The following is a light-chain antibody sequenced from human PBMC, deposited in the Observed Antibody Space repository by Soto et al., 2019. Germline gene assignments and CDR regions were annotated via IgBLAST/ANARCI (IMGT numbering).Light chain of an antibody. CDR3: QQYNNWPS. CDR2: GAS. V-gene: IGKV3D-15*01. CDR1: QTVSITY. J-gene: IGKJ5*01. Sequence: TQSPGTLSLSPGESATLSCRASQTVSITYLTRYQQKPGQAPRLLIFGASKRATGIPDRFSGSGSETEFTLTIRSLQSEDFAVYFCQQYNNWPSFGQGTRLEIK.